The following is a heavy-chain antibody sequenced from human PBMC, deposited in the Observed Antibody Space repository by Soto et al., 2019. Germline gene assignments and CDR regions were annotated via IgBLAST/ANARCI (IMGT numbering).Heavy chain of an antibody. D-gene: IGHD4-17*01. V-gene: IGHV3-9*01. CDR1: GFTFDDYA. J-gene: IGHJ6*03. CDR3: AKDRSPWPTVTTSEGYYYYMDV. CDR2: ISWNSGSI. Sequence: GGSLRLSCAASGFTFDDYAMHWVRQAPGKGLEWVSGISWNSGSIGYADSVKGRFTISRDNAKNSLYLQMNSLRAEDTALYYCAKDRSPWPTVTTSEGYYYYMDVWGKGTTVTVSS.